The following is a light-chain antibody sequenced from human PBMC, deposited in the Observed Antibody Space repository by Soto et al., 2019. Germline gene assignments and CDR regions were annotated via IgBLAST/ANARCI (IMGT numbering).Light chain of an antibody. V-gene: IGKV1-27*01. CDR3: LTYNGPPLS. Sequence: DMQMTQSPSSLSASVGDRVTIACRASQGLGNYLAWYQQKPGKAPKLLIYSASSLQSGVPSRFSGSGSGTDFTLTISGLQPVDVATYYCLTYNGPPLSLGGGTKVEI. CDR2: SAS. CDR1: QGLGNY. J-gene: IGKJ4*01.